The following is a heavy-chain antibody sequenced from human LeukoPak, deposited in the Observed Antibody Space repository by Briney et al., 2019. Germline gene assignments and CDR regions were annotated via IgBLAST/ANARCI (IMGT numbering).Heavy chain of an antibody. Sequence: GGSLRLSCAASGFTFSDYDMNWVRQAPGKGLEWVSSITTSSSYIYYADSVKGRFTISRDNAKNSLYLQMNSLRAEDTALYYCARLIGLTIAAAATDYWGQGTLVTVS. J-gene: IGHJ4*02. CDR2: ITTSSSYI. D-gene: IGHD6-13*01. CDR3: ARLIGLTIAAAATDY. CDR1: GFTFSDYD. V-gene: IGHV3-21*01.